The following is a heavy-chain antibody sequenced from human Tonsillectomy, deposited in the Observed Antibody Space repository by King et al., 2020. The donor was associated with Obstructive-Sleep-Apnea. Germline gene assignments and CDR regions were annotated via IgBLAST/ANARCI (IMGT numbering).Heavy chain of an antibody. D-gene: IGHD3-3*01. CDR1: GYTLTGYY. V-gene: IGHV1-2*02. CDR3: ARGADGRSDY. CDR2: INPHSSGT. J-gene: IGHJ4*02. Sequence: VQLVESGAEVKKPGASVKVSCKASGYTLTGYYLHWVRQAPGLVLEGMGWINPHSSGTNYAQKCQVRVTMTGDTSNSTAYMELSRLTSDDTAVYNCARGADGRSDYWGQGTLVTVSS.